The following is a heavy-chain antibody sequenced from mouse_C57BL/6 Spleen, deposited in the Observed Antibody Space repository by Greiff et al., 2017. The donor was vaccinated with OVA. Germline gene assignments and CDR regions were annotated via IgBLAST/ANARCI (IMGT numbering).Heavy chain of an antibody. V-gene: IGHV5-4*01. Sequence: EVQLVESGGGLVKPGGSLKLSCAASGFTFSSYAMSWVRQTPEKRLEWVATISDGGSYTYYPDNVKGRFTISRDNAKNNLYLQMSQLKSEDTAVDYCARSLQFFTTVVPGLWGQGTLVTVSA. CDR1: GFTFSSYA. J-gene: IGHJ3*01. D-gene: IGHD1-1*01. CDR2: ISDGGSYT. CDR3: ARSLQFFTTVVPGL.